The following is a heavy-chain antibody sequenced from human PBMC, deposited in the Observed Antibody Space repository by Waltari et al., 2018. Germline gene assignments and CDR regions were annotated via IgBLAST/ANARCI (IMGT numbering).Heavy chain of an antibody. CDR2: INGCNGQT. CDR1: TNAFVIYA. V-gene: IGHV1-3*01. Sequence: QIHFVQSGAEVKKAGASVTVSCTASTNAFVIYAIHWFRQAPGQGLEWMGWINGCNGQTKFSQKFQDRLSITRDRSVNTAHLELRRLTSEDTAMYYCAAGPSPDFGRYWGQGTTVTVSS. CDR3: AAGPSPDFGRY. D-gene: IGHD3-16*02. J-gene: IGHJ6*02.